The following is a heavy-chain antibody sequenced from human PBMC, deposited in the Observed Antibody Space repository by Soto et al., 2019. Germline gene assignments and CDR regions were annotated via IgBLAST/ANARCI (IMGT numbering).Heavy chain of an antibody. CDR3: AIDHSGYDQYYFDY. CDR2: IWYDGSNK. CDR1: GFTFSSYG. D-gene: IGHD5-12*01. Sequence: QVQLVESGGGVVQPGRSLRLSCAASGFTFSSYGMHWVRQAPGKGLEWVAVIWYDGSNKYYADSVKGRFTISRDNSKNTLYLQINSLRAEDTAVYYCAIDHSGYDQYYFDYWGQGTLVTVSS. V-gene: IGHV3-33*01. J-gene: IGHJ4*02.